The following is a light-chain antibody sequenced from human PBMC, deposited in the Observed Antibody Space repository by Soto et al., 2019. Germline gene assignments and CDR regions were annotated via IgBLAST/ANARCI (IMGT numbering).Light chain of an antibody. V-gene: IGKV3-20*01. J-gene: IGKJ5*01. CDR3: QQYGRAPIT. Sequence: EIVMTQSPATLSVSPGERATLSCRASQSVSSNLAWYQQKLGQSPRLLIYGASSRATGIPDRFIGSGSGTDFTLTISRLEPEDFAVYACQQYGRAPITFGQGTRLEIK. CDR1: QSVSSN. CDR2: GAS.